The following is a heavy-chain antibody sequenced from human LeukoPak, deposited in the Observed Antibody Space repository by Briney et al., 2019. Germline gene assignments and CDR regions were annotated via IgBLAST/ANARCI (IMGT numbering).Heavy chain of an antibody. CDR1: GYTLTELS. J-gene: IGHJ4*02. Sequence: ASVKVSCKVSGYTLTELSMHWVRQAPGKGLESMGGFDPEDGETIYAQKFQGRVNMSEDTSTDTAYMELSSLRAEDTGVYYCATDITIFGVVGKPFGFFWGQGTLVTVSS. CDR2: FDPEDGET. D-gene: IGHD3-3*01. V-gene: IGHV1-24*01. CDR3: ATDITIFGVVGKPFGFF.